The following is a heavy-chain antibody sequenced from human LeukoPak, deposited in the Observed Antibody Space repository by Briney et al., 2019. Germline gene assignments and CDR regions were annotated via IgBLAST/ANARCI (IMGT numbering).Heavy chain of an antibody. V-gene: IGHV3-53*01. D-gene: IGHD5-18*01. Sequence: GGSLRLSCAASGFTVSSNYMSWVRQAPGKGLEWVSDIYSGGSTYYADSVKGRFTISRDNSKNTLYLQMNSLRAEDTAVYYCARELRGYSYALGGWFDPWGQGTLVTVSS. J-gene: IGHJ5*02. CDR3: ARELRGYSYALGGWFDP. CDR2: IYSGGST. CDR1: GFTVSSNY.